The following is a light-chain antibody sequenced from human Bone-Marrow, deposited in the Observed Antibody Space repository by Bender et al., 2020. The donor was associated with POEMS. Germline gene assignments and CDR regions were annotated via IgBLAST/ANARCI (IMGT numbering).Light chain of an antibody. CDR3: AAWDDSLSGHV. CDR2: DVS. V-gene: IGLV2-14*03. Sequence: QSALTQPASVSGSPGQSITISCTGTSSDLVSWYQQHPGKAPKVMIYDVSNRPSGVSNRFSGSKSGNTASLTISGLLAEDEADYYCAAWDDSLSGHVVGTGTKVTVL. J-gene: IGLJ1*01. CDR1: SSDLV.